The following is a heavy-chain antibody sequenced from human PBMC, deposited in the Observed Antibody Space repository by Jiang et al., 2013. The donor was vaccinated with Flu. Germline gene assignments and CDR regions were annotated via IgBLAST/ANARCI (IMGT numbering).Heavy chain of an antibody. CDR2: IYYSGST. J-gene: IGHJ4*02. D-gene: IGHD3-22*01. V-gene: IGHV4-39*01. CDR3: ARQPRGYYDSSGYSDY. Sequence: LLKPSETLSLTCTVSGGSISSSSYYWGWIRQPPGKGLEWIGSIYYSGSTYYNPSLKSRVTISVDTSKNQFSLKLSSVTAADTAVYYCARQPRGYYDSSGYSDYWGQGTLVTVSS. CDR1: GGSISSSSYY.